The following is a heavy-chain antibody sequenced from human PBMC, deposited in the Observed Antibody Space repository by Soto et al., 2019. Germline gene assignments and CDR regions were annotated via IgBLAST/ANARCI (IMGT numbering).Heavy chain of an antibody. CDR1: GFTFGSYW. V-gene: IGHV3-74*01. CDR3: ARGRPYGMDV. Sequence: PGGSLRLSCAASGFTFGSYWMNWVRQAPGKGLVWVSRIDSDGSSTNYADSVKGRFTTSRDNAKNTLYLQMSSLRVDHTAVYYCARGRPYGMDVWRQGTTVTVSS. CDR2: IDSDGSST. J-gene: IGHJ6*02.